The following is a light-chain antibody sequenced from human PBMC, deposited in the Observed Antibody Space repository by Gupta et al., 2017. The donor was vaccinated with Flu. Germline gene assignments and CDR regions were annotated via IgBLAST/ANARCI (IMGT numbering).Light chain of an antibody. CDR3: QQANSFPLT. Sequence: DFQMTQSPSSVSASVGDRVTITCRASRDISNWLAWYQQKPGQAPNLLIYAASRLQSGVPSRFSGSGFGTDFTLTISSLQPEDFATYFCQQANSFPLTFGGGTKVEMK. J-gene: IGKJ4*01. CDR1: RDISNW. V-gene: IGKV1-12*01. CDR2: AAS.